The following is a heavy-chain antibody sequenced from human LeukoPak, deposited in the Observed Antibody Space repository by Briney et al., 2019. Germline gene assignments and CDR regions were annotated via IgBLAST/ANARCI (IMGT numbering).Heavy chain of an antibody. Sequence: PSQTLSLTCTVSGGSISNYYWSWIRQPPGKGLEWIGNIYYSGSTSYNPSLKSRVTISVDTSKNQFSLKLNSATAADTAVYYCARSSSGYDSGDYWGQGTLVTVSS. D-gene: IGHD3-22*01. CDR1: GGSISNYY. J-gene: IGHJ4*02. CDR3: ARSSSGYDSGDY. V-gene: IGHV4-59*01. CDR2: IYYSGST.